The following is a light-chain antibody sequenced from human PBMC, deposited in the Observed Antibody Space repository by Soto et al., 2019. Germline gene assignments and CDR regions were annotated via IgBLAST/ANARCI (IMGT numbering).Light chain of an antibody. J-gene: IGLJ1*01. CDR2: EVS. Sequence: QSVLTQPASVSGSPGQSITISCTGTSSDVGGYNYVSWYQQHPGKAPKLMIYEVSNRPSGVSNRFSGSKSGNTASLTISGLPAEDEADYYCSSYTSSKTLYVFGPGTKLTVL. CDR1: SSDVGGYNY. V-gene: IGLV2-14*01. CDR3: SSYTSSKTLYV.